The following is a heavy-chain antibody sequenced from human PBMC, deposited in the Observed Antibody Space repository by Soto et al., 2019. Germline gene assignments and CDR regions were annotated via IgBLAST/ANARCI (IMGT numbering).Heavy chain of an antibody. J-gene: IGHJ3*02. CDR1: GFTFSSYA. D-gene: IGHD6-13*01. V-gene: IGHV3-64*02. CDR2: ISSNGGST. CDR3: ARASRSWNAFDI. Sequence: GGSLRLSCAASGFTFSSYAMHWVRQAPGKGLEYVSAISSNGGSTYYADSVKGRFTISRDNSKNTLYLQMGSLRAEDMAVYYCARASRSWNAFDIWGQGTMVTVSS.